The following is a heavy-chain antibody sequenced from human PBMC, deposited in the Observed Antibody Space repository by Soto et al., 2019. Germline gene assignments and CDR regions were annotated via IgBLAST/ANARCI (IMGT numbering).Heavy chain of an antibody. CDR2: INHSGST. Sequence: SETLSLTCAVYGGSFSGYYWSWIRQPPGKGLEWIGEINHSGSTNYNPSLKSRVTISVDTSKNQFSLKLSFVTAADTAVYYCARGPRYFDWLSPPYYYGMDVWGQGTTVTVSS. D-gene: IGHD3-9*01. CDR1: GGSFSGYY. CDR3: ARGPRYFDWLSPPYYYGMDV. V-gene: IGHV4-34*01. J-gene: IGHJ6*02.